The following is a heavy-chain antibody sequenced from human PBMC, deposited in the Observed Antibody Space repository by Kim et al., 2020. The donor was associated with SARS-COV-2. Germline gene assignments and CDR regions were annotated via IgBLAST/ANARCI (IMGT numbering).Heavy chain of an antibody. J-gene: IGHJ4*02. Sequence: GGSLRLSCAASGFTFSRRAMSWVRQAPGKGLEWIASVNNGNNPYYAASVWGRFTVSRDNTKDTVYLQMNSLRAEDTALYYCAKDHPSDGWPTFDSWGQGT. CDR1: GFTFSRRA. V-gene: IGHV3-23*05. D-gene: IGHD6-19*01. CDR2: VNNGNNP. CDR3: AKDHPSDGWPTFDS.